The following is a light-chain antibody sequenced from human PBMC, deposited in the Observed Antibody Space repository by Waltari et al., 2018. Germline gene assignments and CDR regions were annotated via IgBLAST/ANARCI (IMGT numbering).Light chain of an antibody. CDR3: QQCNNWPYT. CDR2: GAS. CDR1: QTVSST. J-gene: IGKJ2*01. V-gene: IGKV3-15*01. Sequence: LVLSHSPATLSVSPGDRDIYPCRASQTVSSTLAWDQQRPGQAPRPLISGASTRATGIPARFSGSGSGTVFTLTISSLQSEDFAVYYCQQCNNWPYTFGQGTRLEIK.